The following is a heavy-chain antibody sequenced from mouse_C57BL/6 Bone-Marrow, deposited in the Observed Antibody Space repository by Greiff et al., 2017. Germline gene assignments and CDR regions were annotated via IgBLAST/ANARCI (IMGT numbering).Heavy chain of an antibody. CDR3: ASLPHGYYDAMDY. CDR2: IYPRSGNT. Sequence: VQLQQSGAVLARPGASVKLSCKASGYTFTSYGISWVKQRTGQGLEWIGEIYPRSGNTYYNEKFKGKATLTADKSSSTAYMELRSLTSEDSAVYFCASLPHGYYDAMDYWGQGTSVTVSS. V-gene: IGHV1-81*01. J-gene: IGHJ4*01. D-gene: IGHD2-2*01. CDR1: GYTFTSYG.